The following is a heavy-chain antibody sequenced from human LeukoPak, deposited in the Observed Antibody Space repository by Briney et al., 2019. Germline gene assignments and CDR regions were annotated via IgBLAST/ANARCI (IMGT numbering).Heavy chain of an antibody. V-gene: IGHV3-74*01. Sequence: GGSLRLTCETAGFTFSSYVMHWVRRTPGKGLVWVSRISHDGIISYADSVKGRFTISRDNAKNTLILQMNSLRVEDTAVYYCARDWVYKIDYWGRGTLVTVSS. J-gene: IGHJ4*02. CDR1: GFTFSSYV. CDR2: ISHDGII. D-gene: IGHD5-24*01. CDR3: ARDWVYKIDY.